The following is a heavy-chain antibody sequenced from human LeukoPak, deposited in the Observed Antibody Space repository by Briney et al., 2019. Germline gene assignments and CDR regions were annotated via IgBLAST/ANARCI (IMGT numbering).Heavy chain of an antibody. CDR2: ISYDGSNK. CDR1: GFTFSSYG. Sequence: GGSLRLSCAASGFTFSSYGMHWVRQAPGKGLEWVAVISYDGSNKYYADSVKGRFTISRDNPKNTLYLQMNSLRAEDTAVYYCAKAGFEYSYGYSDYWGQGTLVTVSS. CDR3: AKAGFEYSYGYSDY. J-gene: IGHJ4*02. D-gene: IGHD5-18*01. V-gene: IGHV3-30*18.